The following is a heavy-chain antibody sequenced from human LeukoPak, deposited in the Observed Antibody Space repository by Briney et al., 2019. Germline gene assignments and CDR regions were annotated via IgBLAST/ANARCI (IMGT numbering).Heavy chain of an antibody. CDR3: AKDLEESGWSGLNFDY. CDR1: GFTFSSYG. D-gene: IGHD6-19*01. J-gene: IGHJ4*02. Sequence: GGSLRLSCAASGFTFSSYGMRWVRQAPGKGLEWVAVISYDGSNKYYADSVKGRFTISRNNSKNTLYLQMNSLRAEDTAVYYCAKDLEESGWSGLNFDYWGQGTLVTVSS. CDR2: ISYDGSNK. V-gene: IGHV3-30*18.